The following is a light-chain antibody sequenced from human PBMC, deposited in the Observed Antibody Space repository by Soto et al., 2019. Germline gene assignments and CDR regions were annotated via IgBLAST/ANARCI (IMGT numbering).Light chain of an antibody. CDR1: QSVGGY. CDR3: QQRSSWLT. V-gene: IGKV3-11*01. J-gene: IGKJ4*01. Sequence: EIVLTQSPATLSLSPGERATLSCRASQSVGGYLAWYQQKPGQAPRLLIYDVSDRATGIPARFSGSGSGTGLTLTISSLEPEDFTVYYCQQRSSWLTFGGGTKVEIK. CDR2: DVS.